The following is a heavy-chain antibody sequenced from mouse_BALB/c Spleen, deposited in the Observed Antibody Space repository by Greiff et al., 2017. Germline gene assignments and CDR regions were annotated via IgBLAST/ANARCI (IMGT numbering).Heavy chain of an antibody. CDR3: TRGVLLRGYFDV. V-gene: IGHV1-5*01. Sequence: EVQLQQSGTVLARPGASVKMSCKASGYTFTSYWMHWVKQRPGQGLEWIGAIYPGNSDTSYNQKFKGKAKLTAVTSTSTAYMELSSLTNEDSAVYYCTRGVLLRGYFDVWGAGTTVTVAS. D-gene: IGHD2-10*01. J-gene: IGHJ1*01. CDR1: GYTFTSYW. CDR2: IYPGNSDT.